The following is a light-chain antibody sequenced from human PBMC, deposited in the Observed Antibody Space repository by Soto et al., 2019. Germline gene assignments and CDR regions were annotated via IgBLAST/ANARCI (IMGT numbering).Light chain of an antibody. CDR1: QSVSSN. V-gene: IGKV3-15*01. J-gene: IGKJ5*01. CDR2: GAS. CDR3: QQYNNWPPKIT. Sequence: EIVMTQSPATLSVSPGERATLSCRASQSVSSNLAWYQHKPGQAPRLLIDGASTRASGIPARFSGSGSGTEFTLTISSLQSEDFAVYYCQQYNNWPPKITFGQGTRLEI.